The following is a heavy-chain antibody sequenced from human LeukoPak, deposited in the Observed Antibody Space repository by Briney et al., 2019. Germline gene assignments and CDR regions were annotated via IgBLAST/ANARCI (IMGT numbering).Heavy chain of an antibody. D-gene: IGHD2-15*01. J-gene: IGHJ6*02. CDR1: GFTFSSYA. Sequence: GGSLRLSRVASGFTFSSYAMSWVRQAPGKGLEWVSAISGSGGSTYYADSVKGRITISRDNSKNTLFLQMNSLRAEDTAVYYCAKRHCSGGSCYADSYGMDVWGQGTTVTVSS. CDR2: ISGSGGST. CDR3: AKRHCSGGSCYADSYGMDV. V-gene: IGHV3-23*01.